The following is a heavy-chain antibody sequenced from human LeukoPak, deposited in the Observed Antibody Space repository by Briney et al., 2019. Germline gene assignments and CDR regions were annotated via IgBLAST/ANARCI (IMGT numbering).Heavy chain of an antibody. J-gene: IGHJ4*02. CDR2: IYSGGLT. CDR1: GFIISSYT. D-gene: IGHD6-13*01. Sequence: GRSLRLSCATSGFIISSYTMSWVRQAPGKGLEWVSIIYSGGLTYYADSVKGRFTISRDNSKNTLYLQMNSLRAEDTAVYYCVRDIVPYSSNWYYFDYWGQGTLVTVSS. V-gene: IGHV3-66*01. CDR3: VRDIVPYSSNWYYFDY.